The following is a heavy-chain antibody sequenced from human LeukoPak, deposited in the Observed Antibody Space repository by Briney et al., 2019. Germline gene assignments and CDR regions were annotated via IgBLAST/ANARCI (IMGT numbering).Heavy chain of an antibody. CDR3: ARAPYGSGFDY. CDR1: GGSISSYY. CDR2: IYYSGST. D-gene: IGHD3-10*01. Sequence: SETLSLTCTVSGGSISSYYWSWIRQHPGKGLEWIGYIYYSGSTNYNPSLKSRVTISVDTSKNQFSLKLSSVTAADTAVYYCARAPYGSGFDYWGQGTLVTVSS. V-gene: IGHV4-59*01. J-gene: IGHJ4*02.